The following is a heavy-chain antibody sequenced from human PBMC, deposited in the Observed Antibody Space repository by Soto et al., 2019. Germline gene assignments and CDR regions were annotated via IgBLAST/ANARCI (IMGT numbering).Heavy chain of an antibody. CDR1: GGSISSSSYY. J-gene: IGHJ5*02. CDR2: IYYSGST. V-gene: IGHV4-39*01. CDR3: ARLPAAADPFDP. D-gene: IGHD6-13*01. Sequence: SETLSLTCTVSGGSISSSSYYWGWIRQPPGKGLEWIGSIYYSGSTYYNPSLKSRVTISVDTSKNQFSLKLSSVTAADTAVYYCARLPAAADPFDPWGQGTLVTVSS.